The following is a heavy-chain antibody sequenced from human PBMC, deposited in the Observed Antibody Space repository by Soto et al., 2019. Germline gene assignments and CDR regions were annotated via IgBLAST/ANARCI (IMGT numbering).Heavy chain of an antibody. J-gene: IGHJ4*02. CDR1: GFTFSSYA. V-gene: IGHV3-23*01. CDR3: AKRWRGSSVVVPAAPDY. Sequence: EVKLLESGGGLLQPGGSLRLSCAASGFTFSSYAMSWVRQAPGKGLEWVSAISGSGGSTYYADSVKGRFTISRDNSKNTLYLQMNSLRAEDTAVYYCAKRWRGSSVVVPAAPDYWGQGTLVTVSS. CDR2: ISGSGGST. D-gene: IGHD2-2*01.